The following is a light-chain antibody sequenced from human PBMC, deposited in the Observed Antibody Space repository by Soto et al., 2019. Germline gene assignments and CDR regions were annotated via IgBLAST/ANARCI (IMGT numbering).Light chain of an antibody. CDR1: QSLSSN. CDR3: QQYNYWLRRLT. J-gene: IGKJ4*01. CDR2: GAS. Sequence: EIVMTQSPATLSVSPGERATLSCRASQSLSSNLAWYQQKPGQAPRLLIYGASTRATGIPARFSGSGSGTEFTLTISSLQSEDFAVYYCQQYNYWLRRLTFGGGTKVDIK. V-gene: IGKV3-15*01.